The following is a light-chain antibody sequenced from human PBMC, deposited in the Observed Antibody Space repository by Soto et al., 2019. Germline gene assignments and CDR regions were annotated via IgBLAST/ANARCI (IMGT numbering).Light chain of an antibody. CDR1: QGISSW. Sequence: DIQMTQSPSSVSASVGDRVTITCRASQGISSWLAWYQQKPGKAPKLLIYGASSLQSGVQSRFSGSVSGTDFTLTVSSLQSEDFATYYCHQANRFPISFGQSTRLEIK. CDR3: HQANRFPIS. CDR2: GAS. J-gene: IGKJ5*01. V-gene: IGKV1-12*01.